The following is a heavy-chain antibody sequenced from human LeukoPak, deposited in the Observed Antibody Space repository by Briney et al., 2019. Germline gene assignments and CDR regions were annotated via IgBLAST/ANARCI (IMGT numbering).Heavy chain of an antibody. D-gene: IGHD6-13*01. CDR2: INHSGGT. CDR1: GGSFSGYS. J-gene: IGHJ4*02. Sequence: SETLSLTCAVYGGSFSGYSWNWISQPPVKGLEWIREINHSGGTNYNPSLKSRVTISVDTSKNQFSLKLSSVTAADTAVYYCARDYGHIAAAAPSGYWGQGTLVTVSS. CDR3: ARDYGHIAAAAPSGY. V-gene: IGHV4-34*01.